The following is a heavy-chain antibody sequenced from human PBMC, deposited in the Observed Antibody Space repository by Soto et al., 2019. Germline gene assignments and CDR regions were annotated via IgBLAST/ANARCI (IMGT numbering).Heavy chain of an antibody. D-gene: IGHD6-6*01. V-gene: IGHV1-69*01. CDR2: IIPIFGTA. CDR3: ARCTYSSSDYYYYYGMDV. J-gene: IGHJ6*02. Sequence: KVSCKASGGTFSSYAISWVRQAPGQGLEWMGGIIPIFGTANYAQKFQGRVTITADESTSTAYMELSSLRSEDTAVYYCARCTYSSSDYYYYYGMDVWGQGTTVTVSS. CDR1: GGTFSSYA.